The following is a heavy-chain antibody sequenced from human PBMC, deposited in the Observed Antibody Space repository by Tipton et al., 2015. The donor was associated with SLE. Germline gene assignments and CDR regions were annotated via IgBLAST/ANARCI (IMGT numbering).Heavy chain of an antibody. V-gene: IGHV4-59*01. CDR2: IYYTLNT. J-gene: IGHJ4*02. CDR3: ARDEYRYDTTGYHLLGHFDF. D-gene: IGHD3-22*01. CDR1: AGSISSYY. Sequence: TLSLTCTVSAGSISSYYWSWIRQRPGKELEWIGYIYYTLNTNYNPSLKSRVSISLDTSRNQFSLRLSSVTAADTAVYYCARDEYRYDTTGYHLLGHFDFWGQGTLVTVSS.